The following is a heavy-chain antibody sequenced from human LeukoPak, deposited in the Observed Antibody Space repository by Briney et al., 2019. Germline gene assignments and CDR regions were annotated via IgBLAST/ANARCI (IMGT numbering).Heavy chain of an antibody. CDR2: ISSDGSWT. D-gene: IGHD2/OR15-2a*01. V-gene: IGHV3-74*01. Sequence: HTGGSLRLFCAASGNYWMHWVRQVPGKGLVWVSHISSDGSWTSYADSVKGRFTISKDNAKNTVYLQMNSLRAEDTAVYYCVSFYETYWGRGTLVTVSS. CDR3: VSFYETY. J-gene: IGHJ4*02. CDR1: GNYW.